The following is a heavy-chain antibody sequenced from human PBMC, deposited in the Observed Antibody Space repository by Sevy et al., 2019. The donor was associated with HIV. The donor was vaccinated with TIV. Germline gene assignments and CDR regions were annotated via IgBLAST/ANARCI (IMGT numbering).Heavy chain of an antibody. J-gene: IGHJ5*02. D-gene: IGHD4-17*01. CDR3: ARDQHDYAGNVRTGWFDP. CDR2: IIYDGSKK. V-gene: IGHV3-30-3*01. CDR1: GFTFSSYA. Sequence: GGSLRLSCAASGFTFSSYAMHWVRQAPGKGLEWVAAIIYDGSKKYYADSVKGRFTISRDNSKNTLYLQMSSLRAEDTAVYYCARDQHDYAGNVRTGWFDPWGQGTLVTVSS.